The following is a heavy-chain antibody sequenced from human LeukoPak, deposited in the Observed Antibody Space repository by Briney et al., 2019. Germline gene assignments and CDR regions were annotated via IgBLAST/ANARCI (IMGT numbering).Heavy chain of an antibody. CDR2: INHSGST. Sequence: SETLSLTCAVYGESFSGYYWSWIRQPPGKGLEWIGEINHSGSTNYNPSLKSRVTISVDTSKNQFSLKLSSVTAADTAVYYCARGQGFDYWGQGTLVTVSS. CDR3: ARGQGFDY. CDR1: GESFSGYY. V-gene: IGHV4-34*01. J-gene: IGHJ4*02.